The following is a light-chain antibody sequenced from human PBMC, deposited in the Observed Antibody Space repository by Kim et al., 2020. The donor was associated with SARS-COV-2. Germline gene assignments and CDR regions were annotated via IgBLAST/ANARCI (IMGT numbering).Light chain of an antibody. CDR1: QSVNSDY. Sequence: SPGERATLSCRASQSVNSDYLAWYQQKPGQAPRLLIFGASSRPIGIPDRFTGSGSGTDFTLIISRLEPEDCAVYYCQQYGSSSWTFGQGTKVEIK. J-gene: IGKJ1*01. CDR3: QQYGSSSWT. V-gene: IGKV3-20*01. CDR2: GAS.